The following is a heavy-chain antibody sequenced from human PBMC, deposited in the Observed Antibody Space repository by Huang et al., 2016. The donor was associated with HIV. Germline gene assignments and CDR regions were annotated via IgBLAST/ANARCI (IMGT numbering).Heavy chain of an antibody. CDR1: GYNFTNFG. CDR3: ARDGRISYYGLGTQVYDV. V-gene: IGHV1-18*03. CDR2: ISPYNGNT. D-gene: IGHD3-10*01. J-gene: IGHJ3*01. Sequence: QVILVQSGAVVKEPGASVKVSCQAFGYNFTNFGISWVRQAPGQRLEWNGWISPYNGNTNCANKLQDRLTVTTDTSAARAYLELRSLKSTDMALYYCARDGRISYYGLGTQVYDVWGQGTAVTVSS.